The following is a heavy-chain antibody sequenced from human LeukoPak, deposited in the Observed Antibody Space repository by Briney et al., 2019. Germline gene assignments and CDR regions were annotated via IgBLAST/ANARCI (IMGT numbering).Heavy chain of an antibody. J-gene: IGHJ4*02. V-gene: IGHV3-20*04. D-gene: IGHD2-15*01. Sequence: GGSLRLSCAGSGFSFEDYVMSWVRQVPGKGLEWVTGINWNGDRTSYVDSVKGRFTISRDNAKNSLHLQMNSLRVEDTAFYYCTRKGVSGSSLRQFFDYWGQGTLVAVTS. CDR1: GFSFEDYV. CDR2: INWNGDRT. CDR3: TRKGVSGSSLRQFFDY.